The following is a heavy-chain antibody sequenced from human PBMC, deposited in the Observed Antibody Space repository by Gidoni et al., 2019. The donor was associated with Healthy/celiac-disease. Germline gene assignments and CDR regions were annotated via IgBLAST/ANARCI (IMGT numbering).Heavy chain of an antibody. Sequence: EVQLLESGGGLVQPGGSLRLSCAASGFTFSSCAMGWVRQAPGKGLGGVSAISGSGGSTYYADSVKGRFTISRDNSKNTLYLQMNSLRAEDTAVYYCAKGGGGYCGGDCYLDVWGQGTTVTVSS. CDR1: GFTFSSCA. CDR3: AKGGGGYCGGDCYLDV. J-gene: IGHJ6*02. D-gene: IGHD2-21*02. V-gene: IGHV3-23*01. CDR2: ISGSGGST.